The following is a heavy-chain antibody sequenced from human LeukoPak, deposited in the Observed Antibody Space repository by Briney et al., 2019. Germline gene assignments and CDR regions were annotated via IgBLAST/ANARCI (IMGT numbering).Heavy chain of an antibody. Sequence: GGSLRLSCAASGFTFSSYAMSWVRQAPGKGLEWVSYIRSSSSAMYYADSVKGRFTISRDNAKNSLYLQMNSLTDEDTAVYYCARNGGYSPLDYWGQGTLVTVSS. CDR1: GFTFSSYA. CDR3: ARNGGYSPLDY. D-gene: IGHD5-18*01. J-gene: IGHJ4*02. CDR2: IRSSSSAM. V-gene: IGHV3-48*02.